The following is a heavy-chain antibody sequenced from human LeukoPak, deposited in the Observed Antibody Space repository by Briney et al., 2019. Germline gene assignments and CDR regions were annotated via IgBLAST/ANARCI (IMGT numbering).Heavy chain of an antibody. CDR1: GFTVSSNY. D-gene: IGHD3-3*01. CDR3: AKRWSGYLYYYYGMDV. CDR2: IYGGGNI. J-gene: IGHJ6*02. Sequence: GGSLRLSCAASGFTVSSNYMNWVRQAPGKGLEWVSVIYGGGNIYYADSVKGRFTISRDNSKNTLYLQMNSLRAEDTAVYYCAKRWSGYLYYYYGMDVWGQGTTVTVSS. V-gene: IGHV3-53*01.